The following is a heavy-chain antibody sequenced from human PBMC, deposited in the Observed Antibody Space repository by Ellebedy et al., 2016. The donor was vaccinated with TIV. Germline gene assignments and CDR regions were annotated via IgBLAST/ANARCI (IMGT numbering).Heavy chain of an antibody. J-gene: IGHJ4*02. CDR2: IKQDGSEK. Sequence: PGGSLRLSCAGSGFTFSDAWMSWVRQTPGKGLEWVAYIKQDGSEKYYVDSVKGRFTISRDNAKNSLYLQMNSLRAEDTAVYYCARGRSFNWGQGTLVTVSS. CDR1: GFTFSDAW. CDR3: ARGRSFN. D-gene: IGHD3-10*01. V-gene: IGHV3-7*03.